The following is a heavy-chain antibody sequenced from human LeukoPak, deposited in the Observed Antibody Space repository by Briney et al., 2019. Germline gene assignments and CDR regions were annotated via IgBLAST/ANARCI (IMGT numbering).Heavy chain of an antibody. Sequence: GGSLRLPCAASGFTFSSYAMSWVRQAPGKGLEWVSAISGSGGSTYYADSVKGRFTISRDNSKNTLYLQMNSLRAEDTAVYYCAKGTSTVVTRGGWDYWGQGTLVTVSS. D-gene: IGHD4-23*01. V-gene: IGHV3-23*01. CDR2: ISGSGGST. J-gene: IGHJ4*02. CDR1: GFTFSSYA. CDR3: AKGTSTVVTRGGWDY.